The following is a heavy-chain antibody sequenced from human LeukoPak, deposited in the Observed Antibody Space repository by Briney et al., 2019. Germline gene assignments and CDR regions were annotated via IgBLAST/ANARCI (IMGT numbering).Heavy chain of an antibody. Sequence: SETLSLTCTVSGGSISSYYWSWIRQPAGKGLEWIGRIYTSGSTNYNPSLKSRVTMSVDTSKNQFSLKLSSVTAADTAVYYCARGTTVVTLRYFDYWGQGTLVTVSS. CDR2: IYTSGST. V-gene: IGHV4-4*07. J-gene: IGHJ4*02. CDR1: GGSISSYY. D-gene: IGHD4-23*01. CDR3: ARGTTVVTLRYFDY.